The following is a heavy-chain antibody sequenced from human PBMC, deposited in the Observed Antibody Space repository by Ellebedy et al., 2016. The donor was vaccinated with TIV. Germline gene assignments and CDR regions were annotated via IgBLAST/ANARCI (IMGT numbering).Heavy chain of an antibody. D-gene: IGHD6-19*01. Sequence: MPSETLSLTCTVSGGSISPYYWSWIRQPPGKGLEWIGYIYYSGSTNYNPSLKSRVTISVDTSKNQFSLKLSSVTAADTAVYYCARESSGWYNSVYYYYYGMDVWGQGTTVTVS. J-gene: IGHJ6*02. CDR3: ARESSGWYNSVYYYYYGMDV. V-gene: IGHV4-59*08. CDR1: GGSISPYY. CDR2: IYYSGST.